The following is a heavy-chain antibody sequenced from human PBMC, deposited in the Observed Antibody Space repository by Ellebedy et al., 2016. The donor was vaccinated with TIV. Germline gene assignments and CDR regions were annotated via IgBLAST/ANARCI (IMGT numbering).Heavy chain of an antibody. CDR2: IYTSGST. Sequence: MPSQTLSLTCTLSGGSISSCYGSWIRQPAGKELEWIGRIYTSGSTNYNPSLKSRVTMSVDTSKNQFSLKLSSVTAADTAVYYCARGRLPPLDYWGQGTLVTVSS. D-gene: IGHD4-11*01. CDR3: ARGRLPPLDY. CDR1: GGSISSCY. V-gene: IGHV4-4*07. J-gene: IGHJ4*02.